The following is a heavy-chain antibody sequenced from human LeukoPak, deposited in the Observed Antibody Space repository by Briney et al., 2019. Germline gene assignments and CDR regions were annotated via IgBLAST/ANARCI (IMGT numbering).Heavy chain of an antibody. V-gene: IGHV1-18*01. Sequence: EASVKVSCKASGYTFTSYGISWVRQAPGQGLEWVGWISAYNGNTNYAQKLQGRVTMTTDTSTSTAYMELRSLRSDDTAVYYCARRRDFWSGYRDYYYYYMDVWGKGTTVTVSS. CDR3: ARRRDFWSGYRDYYYYYMDV. CDR2: ISAYNGNT. J-gene: IGHJ6*03. D-gene: IGHD3-3*01. CDR1: GYTFTSYG.